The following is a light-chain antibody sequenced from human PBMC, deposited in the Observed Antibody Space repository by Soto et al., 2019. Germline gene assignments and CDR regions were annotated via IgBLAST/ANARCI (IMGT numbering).Light chain of an antibody. Sequence: EIVLTQSPATLSLSPGERATLSCRASQSVSSYLAWYQQKPGQAPRLLIYDASNRATGIPARFSGSGSGTDFTLTISSLEPEDFAVYYCQQRSMYTFDQGTKLEIK. CDR2: DAS. CDR3: QQRSMYT. J-gene: IGKJ2*01. V-gene: IGKV3-11*01. CDR1: QSVSSY.